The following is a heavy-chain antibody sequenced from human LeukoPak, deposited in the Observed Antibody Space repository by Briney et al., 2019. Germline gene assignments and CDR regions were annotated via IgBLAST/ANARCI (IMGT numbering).Heavy chain of an antibody. Sequence: GGSLRLSCEASGFTFSSYTMNWVRQAPGKGLEWVSSISYSSSYIYYADSVKGRFTISRDTAKNSLYLQMNSLRAEDTAVYYCARDLHYYDSSAYHPVSYWGQGTLVTVSS. J-gene: IGHJ4*02. V-gene: IGHV3-21*01. CDR3: ARDLHYYDSSAYHPVSY. CDR1: GFTFSSYT. D-gene: IGHD3-22*01. CDR2: ISYSSSYI.